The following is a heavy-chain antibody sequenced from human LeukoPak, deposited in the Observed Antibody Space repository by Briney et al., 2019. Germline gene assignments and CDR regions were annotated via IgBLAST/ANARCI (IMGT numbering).Heavy chain of an antibody. CDR3: ARQWLVPGYFDY. J-gene: IGHJ4*02. CDR1: GGSISSSSYY. Sequence: SETLSLTRTVSGGSISSSSYYWGWIRQPPGKGLEWIGSIYYSGSTYYNPSLKSRVTISVDTSKNQFSLKLSSVTAADTAVYYCARQWLVPGYFDYWGQGTLVTVSS. CDR2: IYYSGST. D-gene: IGHD6-19*01. V-gene: IGHV4-39*01.